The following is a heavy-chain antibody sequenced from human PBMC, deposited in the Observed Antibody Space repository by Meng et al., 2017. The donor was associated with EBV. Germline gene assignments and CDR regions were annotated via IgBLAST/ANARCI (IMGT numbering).Heavy chain of an antibody. CDR1: GFTVSSSY. V-gene: IGHV3-53*01. D-gene: IGHD5-12*01. Sequence: VQLVGAGGVLTQPGGSLALACYASGFTVSSSYRSWVRQAQGMGLDWVSVIYSGGSTYYADSVKGRFTISRDNSKNTLYLQMNSLRAEDTAVYYCAKHRLGPLDYWGQGTLVTVSS. CDR3: AKHRLGPLDY. CDR2: IYSGGST. J-gene: IGHJ4*02.